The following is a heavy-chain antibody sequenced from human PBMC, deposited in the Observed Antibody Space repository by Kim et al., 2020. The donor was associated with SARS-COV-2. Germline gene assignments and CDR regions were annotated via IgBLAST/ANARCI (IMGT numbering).Heavy chain of an antibody. D-gene: IGHD5-18*01. Sequence: SLKSRVTRSVDTSKNQFSLKLSSVTAADTAVYYCARTGGSGLWYPGYFQHWGQGTLVTVSS. V-gene: IGHV4-59*01. J-gene: IGHJ1*01. CDR3: ARTGGSGLWYPGYFQH.